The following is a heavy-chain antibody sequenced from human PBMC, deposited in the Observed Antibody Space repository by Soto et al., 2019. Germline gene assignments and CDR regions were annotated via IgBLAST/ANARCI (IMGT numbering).Heavy chain of an antibody. J-gene: IGHJ6*02. CDR1: GGTFSSYA. D-gene: IGHD6-6*01. CDR2: IIPIFGTA. V-gene: IGHV1-69*13. Sequence: ASVKVSCKASGGTFSSYAISWVRQAPGQGLELMGGIIPIFGTANYAQKFQGRVTITADESTSTAYMELSSLRSEDTAVYYCARDIAARRDYYYGMDVWGQGTTVTVSS. CDR3: ARDIAARRDYYYGMDV.